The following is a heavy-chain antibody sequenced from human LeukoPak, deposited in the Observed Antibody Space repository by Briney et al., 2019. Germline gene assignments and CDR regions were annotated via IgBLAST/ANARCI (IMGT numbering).Heavy chain of an antibody. V-gene: IGHV1-2*02. J-gene: IGHJ4*02. CDR2: INPNSGGT. Sequence: VASVKVSCKASGYTFTGYYMHWVRQAPGQGLEWMGWINPNSGGTNYAQKFQGRVTMTRDTSISTAYMELSRLRSDDTAVYYCARESARGPRGFDYWGRGTLVTVSS. CDR1: GYTFTGYY. CDR3: ARESARGPRGFDY.